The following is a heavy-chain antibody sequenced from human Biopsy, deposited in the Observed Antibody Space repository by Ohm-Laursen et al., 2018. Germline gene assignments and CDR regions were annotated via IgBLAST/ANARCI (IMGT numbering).Heavy chain of an antibody. J-gene: IGHJ6*02. V-gene: IGHV4-59*02. Sequence: GTLSLTCIVSGDPVTKYYWSWIRQPPGKGLEWIGHIYYSVMTNYNPSLQSRVSISVDTSRNQVSLTLSSVTAADTAVYYCARDSGILNYGNFKYYHYYGMDVWGQGTKVTVSS. D-gene: IGHD4-11*01. CDR1: GDPVTKYY. CDR3: ARDSGILNYGNFKYYHYYGMDV. CDR2: IYYSVMT.